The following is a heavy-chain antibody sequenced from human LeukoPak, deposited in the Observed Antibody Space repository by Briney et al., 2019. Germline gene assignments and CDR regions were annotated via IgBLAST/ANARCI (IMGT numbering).Heavy chain of an antibody. Sequence: SETPSLTCNVSGGSINSRSYYWGWIRQSPGKGLEWIGSIYYSGSTYYNPSLKSRVTMSVDTSKNQFSLKLSSVTAADTAVYYCARQISSGWYGDYFDYWGQGTLVTVSS. D-gene: IGHD6-19*01. CDR1: GGSINSRSYY. CDR2: IYYSGST. J-gene: IGHJ4*02. CDR3: ARQISSGWYGDYFDY. V-gene: IGHV4-39*01.